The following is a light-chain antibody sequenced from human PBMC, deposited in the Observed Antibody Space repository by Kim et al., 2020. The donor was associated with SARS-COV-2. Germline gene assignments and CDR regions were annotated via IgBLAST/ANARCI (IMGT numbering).Light chain of an antibody. CDR3: QQYYSNPPT. CDR1: QGISSY. J-gene: IGKJ1*01. V-gene: IGKV1-8*01. Sequence: AIRITQSPSSLSAFTGDRVTITCRASQGISSYLAWYQQKPGKAPKLLIYAASTLQSGVPSRLSGSGSGTDFTLTIRCLQSEDFATYYCQQYYSNPPTFGQGTKVDIK. CDR2: AAS.